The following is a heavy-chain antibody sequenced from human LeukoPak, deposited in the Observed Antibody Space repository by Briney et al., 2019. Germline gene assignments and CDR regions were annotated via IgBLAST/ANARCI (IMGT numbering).Heavy chain of an antibody. V-gene: IGHV4-59*01. Sequence: SETLFLTCTVSGGSISSYYWSWIRQPPGKGLEWIGYIYYSGSTNYNPSLKSRVTISVDTSKNQFSLKLSSVTAADTAVYYCARTSGYDPYYFDYWGQGTLVTVSS. CDR2: IYYSGST. J-gene: IGHJ4*02. CDR3: ARTSGYDPYYFDY. CDR1: GGSISSYY. D-gene: IGHD5-12*01.